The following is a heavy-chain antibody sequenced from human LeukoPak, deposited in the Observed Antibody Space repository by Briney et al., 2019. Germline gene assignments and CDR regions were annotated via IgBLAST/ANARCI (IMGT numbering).Heavy chain of an antibody. CDR2: ISYDGSNK. V-gene: IGHV3-30*04. CDR1: GFTFSSYA. CDR3: AREAGRVFIYYYYYMDV. Sequence: PGGSLRLSCAASGFTFSSYAMHWVRQAPGKGLEWVAVISYDGSNKYYADSVKGRFTISRDNSKNTLYLQMNSLRAEDTAVYYCAREAGRVFIYYYYYMDVWGKGTTVTVSS. D-gene: IGHD6-13*01. J-gene: IGHJ6*03.